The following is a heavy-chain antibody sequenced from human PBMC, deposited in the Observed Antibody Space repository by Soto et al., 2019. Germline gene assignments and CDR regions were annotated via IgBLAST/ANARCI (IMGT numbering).Heavy chain of an antibody. D-gene: IGHD5-18*01. CDR3: ARVPKGGNSYGYVDY. V-gene: IGHV4-31*03. J-gene: IGHJ4*02. CDR2: ISYSGST. Sequence: QVQLQESGPGLVNPSQTLSLTCTVSGGSISSGGYSWSWIRQHPGNGLEWIGYISYSGSTYYNPSVRSRVTISVDTSIHRFSLKLTSVTDADTAVYYCARVPKGGNSYGYVDYWGQGTLVTVSS. CDR1: GGSISSGGYS.